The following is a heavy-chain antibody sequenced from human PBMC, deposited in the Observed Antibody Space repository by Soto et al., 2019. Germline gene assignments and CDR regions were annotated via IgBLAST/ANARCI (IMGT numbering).Heavy chain of an antibody. CDR2: ISYDGSNK. CDR3: ARDPDFGVVITGQRRYYYYYYGMDV. CDR1: GFTFSSYA. V-gene: IGHV3-30-3*01. J-gene: IGHJ6*02. D-gene: IGHD3-3*01. Sequence: QVQLVASGGGVVQPGRSLRLSCAASGFTFSSYAMHWVRQAPGKGLEWVAVISYDGSNKYYADSVKGRFTISRDNSKNTLYLQMNSLGAEDTAVYYCARDPDFGVVITGQRRYYYYYYGMDVWGQGTTVTVSS.